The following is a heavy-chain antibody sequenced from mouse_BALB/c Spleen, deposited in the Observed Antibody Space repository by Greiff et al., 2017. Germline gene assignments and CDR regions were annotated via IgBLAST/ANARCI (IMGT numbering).Heavy chain of an antibody. J-gene: IGHJ4*01. CDR2: ISSGSSTI. D-gene: IGHD2-4*01. V-gene: IGHV5-17*02. CDR3: ARGGLRGDY. CDR1: GFTFSSFG. Sequence: DVMLVESGGGLVQPGGSRKLSCAASGFTFSSFGMHWVRQAPEKGLEWVAYISSGSSTIYYADTVKGRFTISRDNPKNTLFLQMTSLRSEDTAMYYCARGGLRGDYWGQGTSVTVSS.